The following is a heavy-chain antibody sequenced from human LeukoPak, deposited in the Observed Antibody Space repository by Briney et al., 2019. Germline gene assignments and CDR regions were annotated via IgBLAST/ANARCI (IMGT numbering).Heavy chain of an antibody. Sequence: ASVKVSCKASGYTFTGYYMHWVRQAPGQGLEWMGWINPNSGGTNYAQKFQGRVTMTRDTSISTAYMELSRLRSDDTAVYYCARELIAAAGTGDYWGQGTLVTVSS. CDR3: ARELIAAAGTGDY. D-gene: IGHD6-13*01. V-gene: IGHV1-2*02. J-gene: IGHJ4*02. CDR1: GYTFTGYY. CDR2: INPNSGGT.